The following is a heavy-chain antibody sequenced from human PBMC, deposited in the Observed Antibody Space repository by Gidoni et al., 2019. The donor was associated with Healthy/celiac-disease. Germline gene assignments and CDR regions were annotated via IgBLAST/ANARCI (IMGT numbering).Heavy chain of an antibody. J-gene: IGHJ6*02. CDR3: ASIAPDYYYYGMDV. CDR2: INHSGST. D-gene: IGHD2-2*01. Sequence: QVQLQQWGAGLLKPSETLSLTCAVYGGSFSGYYWSWIRQPPGKGLEWIGEINHSGSTNYNPSLKSRVTISVDTSKNQFSLKLSSVTAADTAVYYCASIAPDYYYYGMDVWGQGTTVTVSS. CDR1: GGSFSGYY. V-gene: IGHV4-34*01.